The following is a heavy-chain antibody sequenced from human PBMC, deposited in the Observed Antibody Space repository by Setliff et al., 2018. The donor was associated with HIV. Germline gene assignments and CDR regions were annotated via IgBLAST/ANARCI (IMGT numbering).Heavy chain of an antibody. CDR2: FDPKDGKT. CDR3: VTGSAARPFDY. J-gene: IGHJ4*02. D-gene: IGHD6-6*01. V-gene: IGHV1-24*01. CDR1: GYTLTELS. Sequence: ASVKVSCKVSGYTLTELSRHWVRQAPGKGLEWMGSFDPKDGKTRYAQKFQGRVTMTEDTSTNTAYMELSSLRSEDTAVYYYVTGSAARPFDYWGQGTLVTVSS.